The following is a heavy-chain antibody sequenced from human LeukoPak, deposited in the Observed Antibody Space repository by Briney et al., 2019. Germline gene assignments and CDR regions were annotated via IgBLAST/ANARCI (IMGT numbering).Heavy chain of an antibody. CDR3: ATPVREAAEFDP. V-gene: IGHV1-2*02. Sequence: ASVKVSCKASGYTFTGYYMHWVRQAPGQGLEWMGWINPNSGGTNYAQKFQGRVTMTRDTSISTAYMEPSRLRSDDTAVYYCATPVREAAEFDPWGQGTLVTVSS. CDR2: INPNSGGT. D-gene: IGHD6-13*01. CDR1: GYTFTGYY. J-gene: IGHJ5*02.